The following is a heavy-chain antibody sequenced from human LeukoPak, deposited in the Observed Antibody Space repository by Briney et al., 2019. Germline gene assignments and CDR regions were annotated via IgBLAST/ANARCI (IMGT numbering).Heavy chain of an antibody. Sequence: SQTLSLTCTVSGGSISSGGYYWSWIRQHPGKGLEWIGYIYYSGSTYYNPSLKSRVTISVDTSKNQFSLKLSSVTAADTAVYYCARRDIAAAGAIDYWGQGTLVTVSS. CDR3: ARRDIAAAGAIDY. CDR2: IYYSGST. CDR1: GGSISSGGYY. D-gene: IGHD6-13*01. J-gene: IGHJ4*02. V-gene: IGHV4-31*03.